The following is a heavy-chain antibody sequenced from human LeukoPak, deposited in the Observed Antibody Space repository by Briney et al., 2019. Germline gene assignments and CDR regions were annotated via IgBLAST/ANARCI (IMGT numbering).Heavy chain of an antibody. CDR2: MYYSGST. D-gene: IGHD3-22*01. V-gene: IGHV4-39*07. J-gene: IGHJ4*02. CDR1: GGSISSSSYY. CDR3: ARASYYDSSGPFDY. Sequence: SETLSLTCTVSGGSISSSSYYWGWIRQPPGKGLEWVGSMYYSGSTLYNPSLTSPVTISGDTSKNQFSLKLSSVTAAGTAIYYCARASYYDSSGPFDYWGQGTLVTVSS.